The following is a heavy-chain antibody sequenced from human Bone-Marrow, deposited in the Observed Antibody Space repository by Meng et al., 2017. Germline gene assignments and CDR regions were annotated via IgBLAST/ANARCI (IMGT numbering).Heavy chain of an antibody. D-gene: IGHD3-16*01. CDR1: GGSISSGDYY. CDR2: IYYSGST. J-gene: IGHJ4*02. CDR3: ARDDGSGWGGY. V-gene: IGHV4-30-4*01. Sequence: QVQLQVSGPGLVKTTQALAVNCTVSGGSISSGDYYWSWIRQPPGKGLEWIGYIYYSGSTYYNPSLKSRVTISVDTSKNQFSLKLSSVTAADTAVYYCARDDGSGWGGYWGQGTLVTVSS.